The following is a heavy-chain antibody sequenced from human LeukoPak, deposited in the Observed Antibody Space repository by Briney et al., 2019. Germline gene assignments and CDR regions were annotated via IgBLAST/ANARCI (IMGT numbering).Heavy chain of an antibody. D-gene: IGHD7-27*01. CDR3: ARADELGPTDY. J-gene: IGHJ4*02. CDR1: GYXFTGYY. CDR2: INPNSGGT. Sequence: ASVKVSCKASGYXFTGYYMHWVRQAPGQGLEWMGWINPNSGGTNYAQKFQGRVTVTRDTSISTAYMELSRLRSDDTAAYYCARADELGPTDYWGQGTLVTVSS. V-gene: IGHV1-2*02.